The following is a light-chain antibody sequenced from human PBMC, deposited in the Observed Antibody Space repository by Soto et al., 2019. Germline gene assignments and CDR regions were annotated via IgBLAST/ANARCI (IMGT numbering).Light chain of an antibody. CDR3: SVWDANLSAWV. CDR2: RNN. J-gene: IGLJ3*02. V-gene: IGLV1-47*01. CDR1: SSNIGRNY. Sequence: QSVLTQPPSASGTPGQRVTISCSGSSSNIGRNYVYWYQQLPGTAPKLLIYRNNQRPSWVPDQFSGSKSGTSASLAISGLRSEDEADYYCSVWDANLSAWVFGGGTKLTVL.